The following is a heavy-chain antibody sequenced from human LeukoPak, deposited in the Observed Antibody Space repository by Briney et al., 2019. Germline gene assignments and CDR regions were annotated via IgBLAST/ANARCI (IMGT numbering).Heavy chain of an antibody. CDR1: GFTFRNYT. CDR3: AKTTAGNSSGRYPGWPVDY. V-gene: IGHV3-23*01. J-gene: IGHJ4*02. Sequence: GGSLRLSCAASGFTFRNYTIYWVRQAPGKGLEWVSGISGSGGDAYFADSVKGRFTISRDHSKNTVFLQMDSLRAEDTAVYYCAKTTAGNSSGRYPGWPVDYWGQGTLVTVSS. D-gene: IGHD6-19*01. CDR2: ISGSGGDA.